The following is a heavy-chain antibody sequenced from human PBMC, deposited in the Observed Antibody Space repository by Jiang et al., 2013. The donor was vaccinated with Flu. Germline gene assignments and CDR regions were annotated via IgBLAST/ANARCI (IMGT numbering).Heavy chain of an antibody. Sequence: TNYKPLPPTSRVTISADTSRNEFSLKLSSVTAADTAVYYCARDSCSTATCSGIDFWGQGTLVTVSS. D-gene: IGHD2-15*01. CDR3: ARDSCSTATCSGIDF. J-gene: IGHJ4*02. CDR2: T. V-gene: IGHV4-59*01.